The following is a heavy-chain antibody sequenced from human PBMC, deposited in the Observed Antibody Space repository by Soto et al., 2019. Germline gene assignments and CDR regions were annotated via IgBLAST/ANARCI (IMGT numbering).Heavy chain of an antibody. Sequence: QVQLQESGPGLVKPSETLSLICTVSGDAISNFYWSWIRHPTGKGLESLGRISARGTTNYNPSLLSRVDMSLDTSKNPLSLRLTSLSAADTAVYFCARGMGGSLDLWGGGTLVTVFS. D-gene: IGHD3-16*01. V-gene: IGHV4-4*07. J-gene: IGHJ2*01. CDR3: ARGMGGSLDL. CDR2: ISARGTT. CDR1: GDAISNFY.